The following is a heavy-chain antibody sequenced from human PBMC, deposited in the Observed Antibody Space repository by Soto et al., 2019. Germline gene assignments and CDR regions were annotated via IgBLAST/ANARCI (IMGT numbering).Heavy chain of an antibody. Sequence: GSLRLSCAASGFTFSDFYMSWIRQAPGKGLEWVSYISSSGSTIYYADSVKGRFTISRDTSKNMLYLQMNSLGAEDTAVYYCARDLNYWSLLIDHWGQGTLVTVSS. CDR3: ARDLNYWSLLIDH. CDR2: ISSSGSTI. CDR1: GFTFSDFY. V-gene: IGHV3-11*04. D-gene: IGHD2-8*02. J-gene: IGHJ4*02.